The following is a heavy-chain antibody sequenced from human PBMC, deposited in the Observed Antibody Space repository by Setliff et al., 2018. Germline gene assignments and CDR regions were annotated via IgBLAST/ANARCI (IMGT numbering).Heavy chain of an antibody. J-gene: IGHJ4*02. D-gene: IGHD3-22*01. CDR2: LTPLFDTT. CDR1: GGTSGGTFTYFG. V-gene: IGHV1-69*13. Sequence: GASVKVSCKASGGTSGGTFTYFGISWVRQAPGQGLEWVGGLTPLFDTTNYAQKFQGRVTITADESTSTAYMELSSLRSEDTAMYYCARNVAQYYYDSRGSFDYWGQGTLVTVSS. CDR3: ARNVAQYYYDSRGSFDY.